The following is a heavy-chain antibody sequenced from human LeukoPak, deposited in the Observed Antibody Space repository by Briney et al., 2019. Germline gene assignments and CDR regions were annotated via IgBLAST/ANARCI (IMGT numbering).Heavy chain of an antibody. CDR2: IKQDGSDK. D-gene: IGHD3-10*01. V-gene: IGHV3-7*01. J-gene: IGHJ3*02. Sequence: PGGSLRLSCAASGFTFSTYWMSWVRQAPGKGLEWVANIKQDGSDKYYVDSVKGRFTISRDNAENSLYLQMNTLRAEDTAVYYCARIRGTTSRYDAFDMWGQGTMVTVSS. CDR3: ARIRGTTSRYDAFDM. CDR1: GFTFSTYW.